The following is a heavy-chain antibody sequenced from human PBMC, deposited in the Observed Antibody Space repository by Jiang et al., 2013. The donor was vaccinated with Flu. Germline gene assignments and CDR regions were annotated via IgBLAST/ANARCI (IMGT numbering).Heavy chain of an antibody. V-gene: IGHV1-24*01. CDR3: ATALTIFGVASPFDY. Sequence: KFQGRVTMTEDTSTDTAYMELSSLRSEDTAVYYCATALTIFGVASPFDYWGQGTLVTVSS. D-gene: IGHD3-3*01. J-gene: IGHJ4*02.